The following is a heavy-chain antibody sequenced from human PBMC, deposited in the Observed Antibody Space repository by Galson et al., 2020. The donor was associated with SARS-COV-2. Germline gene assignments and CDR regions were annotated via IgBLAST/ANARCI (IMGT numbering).Heavy chain of an antibody. CDR2: IFSNDEK. CDR3: ARVHEDVWFGELWGYYFDY. D-gene: IGHD3-10*01. Sequence: SGPTLVKPTETLTLTCTVSGFSLSNARMGVSWIRQPPGTALEWLAHIFSNDEKSYSTSLKSRLTISKDTSKSQVVLTMTNMDPVDTATYYCARVHEDVWFGELWGYYFDYWGQGTLVTVSS. J-gene: IGHJ4*02. CDR1: GFSLSNARMG. V-gene: IGHV2-26*01.